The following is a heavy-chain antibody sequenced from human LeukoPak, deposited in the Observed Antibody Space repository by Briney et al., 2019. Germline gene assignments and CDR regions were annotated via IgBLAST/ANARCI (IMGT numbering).Heavy chain of an antibody. Sequence: PSETLSLTCAVYGGSFSGYYWSWIRQPPGKGLEWIGEINHSGSTNYNPSLKSRVTISVDTSKNQFSLKLSSVTAADTAVYYCARDYGIAVADNYYYYGMDVWGQGTTVTVSS. CDR3: ARDYGIAVADNYYYYGMDV. CDR1: GGSFSGYY. V-gene: IGHV4-34*01. D-gene: IGHD6-19*01. CDR2: INHSGST. J-gene: IGHJ6*02.